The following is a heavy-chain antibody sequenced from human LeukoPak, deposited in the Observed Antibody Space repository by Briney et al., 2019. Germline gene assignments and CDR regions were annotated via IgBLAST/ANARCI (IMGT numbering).Heavy chain of an antibody. CDR2: ISGSGIST. Sequence: GGSLRLSCAASGHTFSSYAMRWVRQAPGKGLEWVSSISGSGISTYYADSVKGRFTISRDNSKNTLYLQMNSLRAEDTALYYCAKIGIAAGDTDYWGQGTLVTVSS. CDR3: AKIGIAAGDTDY. D-gene: IGHD6-13*01. J-gene: IGHJ4*02. V-gene: IGHV3-23*01. CDR1: GHTFSSYA.